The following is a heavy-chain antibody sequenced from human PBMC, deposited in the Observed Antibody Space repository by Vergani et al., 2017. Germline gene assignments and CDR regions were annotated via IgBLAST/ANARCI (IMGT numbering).Heavy chain of an antibody. Sequence: QVTLKESGPALVKPTQTLTLTCTFSGCSLSTSGMRVSWIRQPPGKALEWLARIDWDDDKFYSTSLKTRLTISKDTSKNQVVLTMTNMDPVDTATYYCARSSNWGSTGFDYWGQGTLVTVSS. CDR1: GCSLSTSGMR. CDR3: ARSSNWGSTGFDY. J-gene: IGHJ4*02. V-gene: IGHV2-70*04. CDR2: IDWDDDK. D-gene: IGHD7-27*01.